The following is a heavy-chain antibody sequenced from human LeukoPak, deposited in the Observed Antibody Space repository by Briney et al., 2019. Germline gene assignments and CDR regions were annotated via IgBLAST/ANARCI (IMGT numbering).Heavy chain of an antibody. V-gene: IGHV3-9*01. CDR1: GFTFDDYA. CDR2: ISWNPGAK. CDR3: AKGPFLHYTSSWYADY. D-gene: IGHD6-13*01. J-gene: IGHJ4*02. Sequence: GGPLRLSCAASGFTFDDYAMHWVRQVPGKGLEWVAGISWNPGAKGYADSVKGRFTISRDNANNSLYLQLSNLTTEDTALYYCAKGPFLHYTSSWYADYWGQGTLVTVSS.